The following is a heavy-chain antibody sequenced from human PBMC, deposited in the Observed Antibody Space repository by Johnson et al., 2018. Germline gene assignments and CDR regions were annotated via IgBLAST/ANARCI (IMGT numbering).Heavy chain of an antibody. J-gene: IGHJ1*01. D-gene: IGHD3-22*01. CDR3: ARDNLYDYDSSAYYFGGYFQH. CDR1: GFTLSSYS. CDR2: ISSSSRYI. Sequence: VQLVESGGGLVKPGGSLRLSCAASGFTLSSYSMNWVRQAPGTGLECVSSISSSSRYIYYADSVKGRFTISRDNAKTSLYLQMNSRRAEDTAVYYCARDNLYDYDSSAYYFGGYFQHWGQGTLVTVSS. V-gene: IGHV3-21*01.